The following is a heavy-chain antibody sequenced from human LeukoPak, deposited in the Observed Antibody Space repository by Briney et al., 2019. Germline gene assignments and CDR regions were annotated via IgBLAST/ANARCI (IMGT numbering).Heavy chain of an antibody. J-gene: IGHJ6*02. D-gene: IGHD3-10*01. CDR3: ARGVWFGELSVNGMDV. CDR1: GYTFTSYD. V-gene: IGHV1-8*01. CDR2: MNPNSGNT. Sequence: ASVKVSCKASGYTFTSYDINWVRQATGQGLEWMGWMNPNSGNTGYAQKFQGRVTVTRNTSISTAYMELSSLRSEDTAVYYCARGVWFGELSVNGMDVWGQGTTVTVSS.